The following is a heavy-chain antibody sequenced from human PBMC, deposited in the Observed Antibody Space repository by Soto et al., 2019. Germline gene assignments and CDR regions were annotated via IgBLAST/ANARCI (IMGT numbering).Heavy chain of an antibody. V-gene: IGHV3-30-3*01. D-gene: IGHD3-22*01. CDR1: GFTFSSYA. J-gene: IGHJ5*02. Sequence: GGSLRLSCAASGFTFSSYAMHWVRQAPGKGLEWVAVISYDGSNKYYADSVKGRFTISRDNSKNTLYLQMNSLRAEDTAVYYRAREYYYDSSGYSPNWFDPWGQGTLVTVSS. CDR2: ISYDGSNK. CDR3: AREYYYDSSGYSPNWFDP.